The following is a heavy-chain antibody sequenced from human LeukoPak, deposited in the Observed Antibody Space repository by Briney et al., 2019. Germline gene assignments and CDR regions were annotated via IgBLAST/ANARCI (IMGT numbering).Heavy chain of an antibody. CDR1: GFTFTTDW. J-gene: IGHJ4*02. CDR3: AGVRLGSLDY. D-gene: IGHD6-19*01. V-gene: IGHV3-7*05. Sequence: GGCLRLSCAASGFTFTTDWMTWVRQAPGKGLGWVANIKQDGSEKYYVDSVKGRFTISRDNAKNSLYLQMNSLRAEDTAVYYCAGVRLGSLDYWGQGPLVTVSS. CDR2: IKQDGSEK.